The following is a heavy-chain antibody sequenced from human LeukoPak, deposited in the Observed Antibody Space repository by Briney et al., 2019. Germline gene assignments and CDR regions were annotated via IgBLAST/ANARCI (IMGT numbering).Heavy chain of an antibody. CDR1: GGSISSSSYY. CDR2: IYYSGST. Sequence: NTSETLSLTCTVSGGSISSSSYYWGWIRQPPGKGLEWIGSIYYSGSTYYNPSLKSRVTISVGTSKNQFSLKLSSVTAADTAVYYCARHTTGDSAFDIWGQGTMVTVSS. CDR3: ARHTTGDSAFDI. J-gene: IGHJ3*02. V-gene: IGHV4-39*01. D-gene: IGHD1-1*01.